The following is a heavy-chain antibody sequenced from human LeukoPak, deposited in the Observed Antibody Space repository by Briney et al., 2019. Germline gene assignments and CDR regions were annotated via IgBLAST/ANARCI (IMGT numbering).Heavy chain of an antibody. CDR3: ANETPKGSMVRGVIRIPTDY. J-gene: IGHJ4*02. Sequence: GRSLRLSCAASGFTFSSYGMHWVRQAPGKGLEWVAVISYDGSNKYYADSVKGRFTISRDNSKNTLYLQMNSLRAEDTAVYYCANETPKGSMVRGVIRIPTDYWGQGTLVTVSS. CDR1: GFTFSSYG. D-gene: IGHD3-10*01. CDR2: ISYDGSNK. V-gene: IGHV3-30*18.